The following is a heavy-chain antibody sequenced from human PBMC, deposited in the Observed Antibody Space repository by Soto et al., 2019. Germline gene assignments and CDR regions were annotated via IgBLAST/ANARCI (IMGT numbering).Heavy chain of an antibody. CDR2: ISSSSSYI. D-gene: IGHD4-17*01. CDR3: ARDFFRTYGDDYYGMDV. CDR1: GFTFSSYS. Sequence: GGSLRLSCAASGFTFSSYSMNWVRQAPGKGLEWVSSISSSSSYIYYADSVKGRFTISRDNAKNSLYLQMNSLRAEDTAVYYCARDFFRTYGDDYYGMDVWGQGTTVTVSS. J-gene: IGHJ6*02. V-gene: IGHV3-21*01.